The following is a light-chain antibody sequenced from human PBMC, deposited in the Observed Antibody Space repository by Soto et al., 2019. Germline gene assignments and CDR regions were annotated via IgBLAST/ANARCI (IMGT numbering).Light chain of an antibody. Sequence: EIVLTQSPGTLSLSPGERATLSCRASQSVSSNFLAWYQQKPGQAPRLLIYGASNRATGIPDKFNGSGSGTDFTLTISRLEPEDFAVYYCQQCGSSPWAFGQGTKVDIK. CDR3: QQCGSSPWA. CDR2: GAS. CDR1: QSVSSNF. J-gene: IGKJ1*01. V-gene: IGKV3-20*01.